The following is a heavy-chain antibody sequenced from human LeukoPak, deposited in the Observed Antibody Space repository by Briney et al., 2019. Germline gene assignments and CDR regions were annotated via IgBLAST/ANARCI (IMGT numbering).Heavy chain of an antibody. D-gene: IGHD3-3*01. J-gene: IGHJ4*02. V-gene: IGHV4-59*02. CDR2: VSYSGGN. Sequence: SETLSLTCTVSGPSVSSHYWSWIRQPPGKGLEWIGYVSYSGGNNYNPSLKSLVTISLDTSKDQFSLRLNSVTAADTAVYYCARLSTYYDFWSPLDYWGQGTLVTVSS. CDR3: ARLSTYYDFWSPLDY. CDR1: GPSVSSHY.